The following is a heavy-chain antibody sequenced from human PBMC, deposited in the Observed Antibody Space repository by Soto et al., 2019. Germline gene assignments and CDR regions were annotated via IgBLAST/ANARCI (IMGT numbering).Heavy chain of an antibody. D-gene: IGHD4-17*01. Sequence: GGSLSLSCAASGFTFITYAMSWVRQAPGKGLEWASAISAGGGSTYYADSVKGRFTISRDNSINTLYLQMNSLRTEDTAVYYCAHPRGYGVFDAYDIWGQGAMVTVSS. CDR3: AHPRGYGVFDAYDI. V-gene: IGHV3-23*01. CDR2: ISAGGGST. CDR1: GFTFITYA. J-gene: IGHJ3*02.